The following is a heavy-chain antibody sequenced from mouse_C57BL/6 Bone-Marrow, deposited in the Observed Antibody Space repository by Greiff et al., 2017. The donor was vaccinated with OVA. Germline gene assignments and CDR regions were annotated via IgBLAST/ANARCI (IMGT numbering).Heavy chain of an antibody. D-gene: IGHD6-1*01. CDR1: GFSFNTYA. V-gene: IGHV10-1*01. Sequence: EVQLVESGGGLVQPKGSLKLSCAASGFSFNTYAMNWVRQAPGKGLEWVARIRSKSNNYATYYADSVKDRFTISRDDSESMLYLQMNNLKTEDTAMYYCVRHGPSPWFAYWGQGTLVTVSA. CDR2: IRSKSNNYAT. CDR3: VRHGPSPWFAY. J-gene: IGHJ3*01.